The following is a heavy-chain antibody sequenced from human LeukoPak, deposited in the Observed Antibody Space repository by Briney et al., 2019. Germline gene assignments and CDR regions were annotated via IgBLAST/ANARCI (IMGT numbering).Heavy chain of an antibody. CDR1: GITFSNYA. CDR3: AGRPTGYSSGYIH. V-gene: IGHV3-23*01. J-gene: IGHJ4*02. CDR2: ISGSAHKI. D-gene: IGHD5-18*01. Sequence: GGPLRLSCIASGITFSNYAVSWVRQAPEKGLDWVSVISGSAHKIRYADSVKGRFTISRDNSENIVYLQMNNLRVEDTAVYYCAGRPTGYSSGYIHWGQGTLVTVSS.